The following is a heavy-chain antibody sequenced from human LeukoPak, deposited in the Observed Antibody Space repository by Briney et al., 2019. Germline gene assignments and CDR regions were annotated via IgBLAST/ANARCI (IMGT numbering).Heavy chain of an antibody. Sequence: GGSLRLSCAASGFTFSSYAMSWVRQAPGKGLQWVSSITGSGDGTYYADSVKGRFTISRDNSENALYLQMNSLRVEDTAVYFCARDRPNYYGSNGHYYRRNGDYWGQGTLVTVSS. D-gene: IGHD3-22*01. CDR2: ITGSGDGT. V-gene: IGHV3-23*01. J-gene: IGHJ4*02. CDR1: GFTFSSYA. CDR3: ARDRPNYYGSNGHYYRRNGDY.